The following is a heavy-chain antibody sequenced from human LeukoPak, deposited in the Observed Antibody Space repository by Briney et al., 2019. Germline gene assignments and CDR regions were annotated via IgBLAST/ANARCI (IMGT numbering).Heavy chain of an antibody. CDR1: GVSFSGYY. V-gene: IGHV4-34*01. J-gene: IGHJ5*02. D-gene: IGHD3-3*01. Sequence: SETLSLTCTVYGVSFSGYYWSWIRQPPGKGLEWIGEINHSGSTNYNPSLKSRVTISVDTSKNQFSLKLSSVTAADTAVYYCARDLTRITIFGVVPNWFDPRGQGTLVTVSS. CDR3: ARDLTRITIFGVVPNWFDP. CDR2: INHSGST.